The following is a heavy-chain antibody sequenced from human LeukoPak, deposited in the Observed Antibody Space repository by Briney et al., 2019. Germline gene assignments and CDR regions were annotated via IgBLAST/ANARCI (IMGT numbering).Heavy chain of an antibody. V-gene: IGHV3-48*03. CDR1: GFTFSSYE. J-gene: IGHJ4*02. CDR3: ARDGGDILTGYEYYFDY. D-gene: IGHD3-9*01. Sequence: GGSLRLSCAASGFTFSSYEMNWVRQAPGKGLEWVSYISISGTSISYADSVKGRFTISRDNSKNTLYLQMNSLRAEDTAVYYCARDGGDILTGYEYYFDYWGQGTLVTVSS. CDR2: ISISGTSI.